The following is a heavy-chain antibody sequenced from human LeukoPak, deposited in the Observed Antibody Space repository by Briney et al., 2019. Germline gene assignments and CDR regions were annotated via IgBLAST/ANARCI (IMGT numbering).Heavy chain of an antibody. J-gene: IGHJ4*02. D-gene: IGHD2-2*02. CDR1: GFTFSSYA. CDR2: ISGSGGST. CDR3: AKDFPYCSSTSCYIGCFDY. Sequence: GGSLRLSCAASGFTFSSYAMNWVRQAPGKGLEWVSAISGSGGSTYYADSVKGRFTISRDNSKNTLYLQMNSLRAEDTAVYYCAKDFPYCSSTSCYIGCFDYWGQGTLVTVSS. V-gene: IGHV3-23*01.